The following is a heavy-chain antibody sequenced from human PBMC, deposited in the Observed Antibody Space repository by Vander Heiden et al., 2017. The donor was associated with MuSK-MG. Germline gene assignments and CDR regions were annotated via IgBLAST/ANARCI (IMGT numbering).Heavy chain of an antibody. Sequence: QVQLVQSGAEVKKPGSSVKVSCKASGGTFSSYALSWVRPAPGQGLEWMGGIIPTFGTANYAQKFQGRVTITADESTSTAYMELSSLRSEDTAVYYCARVKAEWQLLNWFDPWGQGTLVTVSS. J-gene: IGHJ5*02. CDR3: ARVKAEWQLLNWFDP. V-gene: IGHV1-69*01. CDR1: GGTFSSYA. D-gene: IGHD1-26*01. CDR2: IIPTFGTA.